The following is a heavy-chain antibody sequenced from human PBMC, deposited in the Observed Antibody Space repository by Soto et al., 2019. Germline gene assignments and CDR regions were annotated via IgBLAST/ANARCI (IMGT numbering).Heavy chain of an antibody. V-gene: IGHV4-31*03. CDR3: ARTVVANDNWFDP. CDR1: GGSISSGGYY. J-gene: IGHJ5*02. Sequence: SETLSLTCTVSGGSISSGGYYWSWIRQHPGKGLEWIGYIYYSGSTYYNPSLKSRVTISVDTSKNQFSLKLSSVTATDTAVYYCARTVVANDNWFDPWGQGTLVTVSS. CDR2: IYYSGST. D-gene: IGHD2-15*01.